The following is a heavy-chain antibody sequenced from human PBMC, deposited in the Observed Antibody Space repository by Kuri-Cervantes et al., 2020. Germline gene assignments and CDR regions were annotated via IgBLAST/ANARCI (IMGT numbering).Heavy chain of an antibody. V-gene: IGHV1-8*01. CDR1: GYTFTSYD. Sequence: ASVKVSCKGSGYTFTSYDINWVRQATGQGLEWMGWMNHNSGNTGYAQEFQGRVTITRDTSASTAYMELSSLRSEDTAVYYCARDQDSSSWYLGYYYYGMDVWGQGTTVTVSS. CDR2: MNHNSGNT. J-gene: IGHJ6*02. CDR3: ARDQDSSSWYLGYYYYGMDV. D-gene: IGHD6-13*01.